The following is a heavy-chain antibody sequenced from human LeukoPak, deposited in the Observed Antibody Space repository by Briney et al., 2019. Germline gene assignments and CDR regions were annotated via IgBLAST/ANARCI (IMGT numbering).Heavy chain of an antibody. J-gene: IGHJ3*02. CDR3: ARGRIRTDDAFDI. V-gene: IGHV4-59*01. CDR2: IYYSGST. D-gene: IGHD2-2*01. Sequence: SETLSLTCTVSGGSISSYYWSWIRQPPGKGLEWIGYIYYSGSTNYNPSLKSRVTISVDTSKNQFSLKLSSVTAADTAVYYCARGRIRTDDAFDIWGQGTMVTVSS. CDR1: GGSISSYY.